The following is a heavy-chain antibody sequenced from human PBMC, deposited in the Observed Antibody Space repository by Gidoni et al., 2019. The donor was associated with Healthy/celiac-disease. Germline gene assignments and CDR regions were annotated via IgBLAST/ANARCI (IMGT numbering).Heavy chain of an antibody. V-gene: IGHV1-3*01. CDR1: GYTFTSYA. J-gene: IGHJ4*02. Sequence: QVQLVQSGAEVKKPGASVKVSCKASGYTFTSYAMHWVRQAPGQRLEWMGWINAGNGNTKYSQKFQGRVTITRDTSASTAYMELSSQRSEDTAVYYCARDKVSCSGGSCPYYFDYWGQGTLVTVSS. D-gene: IGHD2-15*01. CDR3: ARDKVSCSGGSCPYYFDY. CDR2: INAGNGNT.